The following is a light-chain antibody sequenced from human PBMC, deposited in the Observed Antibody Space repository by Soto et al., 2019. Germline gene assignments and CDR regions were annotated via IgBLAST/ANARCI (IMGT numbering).Light chain of an antibody. CDR3: QAYDKSLSGDV. CDR1: SSNIGARYD. V-gene: IGLV1-40*01. Sequence: QSVLTQPPSVSGAPGQTVTISCTGTSSNIGARYDVHWYQHLPGAAPKLLIYGYNNRPSGIPDRFSGSKSGTSASLAIAGLQTEDEADYYCQAYDKSLSGDVFGTGTKLTVL. CDR2: GYN. J-gene: IGLJ1*01.